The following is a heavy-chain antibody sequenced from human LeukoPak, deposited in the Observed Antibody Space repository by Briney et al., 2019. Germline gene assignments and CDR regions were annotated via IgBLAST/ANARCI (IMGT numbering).Heavy chain of an antibody. V-gene: IGHV3-48*01. D-gene: IGHD3-16*02. CDR1: GLTFSSFA. CDR2: VSAGSTTTI. Sequence: QTGGSLRLSCAASGLTFSSFAMNWVRQAPGKGLEWLSYVSAGSTTTIYYADSVKGRFTISRDNAKNSLYLQMHSLRAEDTAVYYCARRGYTSAWDFWGQGTLVTVSS. J-gene: IGHJ4*02. CDR3: ARRGYTSAWDF.